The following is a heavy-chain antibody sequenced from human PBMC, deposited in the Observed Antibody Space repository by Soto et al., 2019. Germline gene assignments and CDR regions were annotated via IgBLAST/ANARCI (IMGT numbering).Heavy chain of an antibody. J-gene: IGHJ4*02. D-gene: IGHD3-16*02. V-gene: IGHV5-10-1*01. CDR3: ATQDMTTFGGVIVTVYYFDY. CDR2: IDPSDSYT. CDR1: GYSFTSYW. Sequence: ESLTISFTGYGYSFTSYWISLVRQMPGKGLEWMGRIDPSDSYTNYSPSFQGHVTISADKSISTAYLQWSSLKASDTAMYYCATQDMTTFGGVIVTVYYFDYWGQGTLVTVYS.